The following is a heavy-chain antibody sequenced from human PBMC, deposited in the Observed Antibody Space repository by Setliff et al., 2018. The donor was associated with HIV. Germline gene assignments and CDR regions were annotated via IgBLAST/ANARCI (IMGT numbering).Heavy chain of an antibody. CDR1: GFTFSSYE. CDR3: ATQTGFYNSHWYDY. J-gene: IGHJ4*02. CDR2: ITGSSDTI. Sequence: PGGSLRLSCAASGFTFSSYEMDWFRQAPGKGLEWVSYITGSSDTIYYADSVKGRFTISRDNAKNSLYLQMNTLKAEDTGVYYCATQTGFYNSHWYDYWGQGTMVTVSS. D-gene: IGHD6-13*01. V-gene: IGHV3-48*03.